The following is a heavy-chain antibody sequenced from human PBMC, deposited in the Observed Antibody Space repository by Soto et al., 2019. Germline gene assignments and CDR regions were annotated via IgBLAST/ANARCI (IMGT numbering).Heavy chain of an antibody. CDR2: IIPIFGTA. CDR3: ARLTGVFRLVLDY. J-gene: IGHJ4*02. CDR1: GGTFSSYA. D-gene: IGHD3-16*01. V-gene: IGHV1-69*13. Sequence: SVKVSCKASGGTFSSYAISWVRQAPGQGLEWMGGIIPIFGTANYAQKFQGRVTITADESTSTAYMELRSLRSDDTAIYYCARLTGVFRLVLDYWGQGTQVTVS.